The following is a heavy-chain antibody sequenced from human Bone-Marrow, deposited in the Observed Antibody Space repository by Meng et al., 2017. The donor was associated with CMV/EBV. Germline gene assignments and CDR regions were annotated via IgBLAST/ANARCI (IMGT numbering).Heavy chain of an antibody. D-gene: IGHD3-3*01. Sequence: GGSLRLSCAASGFTFSSYWMHWVRQAPGKGLVWVSRINSDGSSTSYADSVKGRFTISRDNSKNTLYLQMNSLRAEDTAVYYCARGSGFLELPQNWGQGTLVTVSS. CDR1: GFTFSSYW. V-gene: IGHV3-74*01. CDR3: ARGSGFLELPQN. J-gene: IGHJ4*02. CDR2: INSDGSST.